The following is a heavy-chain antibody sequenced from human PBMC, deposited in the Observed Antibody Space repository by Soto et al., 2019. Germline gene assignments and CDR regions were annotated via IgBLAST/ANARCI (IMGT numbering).Heavy chain of an antibody. J-gene: IGHJ5*02. CDR1: GDSVSSDSAA. V-gene: IGHV6-1*01. Sequence: PSQTLSLTCAISGDSVSSDSAAWNWIRQSPSRGLEWLGRTYYRSKWYNDYAISVKSRITINPDTSKNQFSLQLSSVIPEDTAVYYCARAHLGSARYTLEPSDPCGQGPLVPVSS. CDR3: ARAHLGSARYTLEPSDP. D-gene: IGHD1-1*01. CDR2: TYYRSKWYN.